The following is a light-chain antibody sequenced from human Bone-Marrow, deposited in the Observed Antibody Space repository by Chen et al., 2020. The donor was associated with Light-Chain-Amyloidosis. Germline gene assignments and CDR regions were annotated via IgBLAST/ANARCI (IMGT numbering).Light chain of an antibody. Sequence: EIVLTQSPGTLSFSPADRATLSCRASQTFSNNYLAWFQHKPGQAPRLLIYGASGRAPGVPDRFRGSGSGTEFTLTITRLEPEDFAVYYCQQYDTSPRTFGHGTKVEV. CDR3: QQYDTSPRT. CDR1: QTFSNNY. V-gene: IGKV3-20*01. J-gene: IGKJ1*01. CDR2: GAS.